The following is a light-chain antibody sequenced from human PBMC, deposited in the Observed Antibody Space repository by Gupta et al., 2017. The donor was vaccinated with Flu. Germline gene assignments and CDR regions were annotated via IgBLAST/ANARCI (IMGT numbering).Light chain of an antibody. CDR1: SGSVSTSHF. CDR2: STK. Sequence: QTMVTQEPSSSVSPGGTVTPTCSLGSGSVSTSHFPTWCQQTPGQAPRTLIYSTKTRSSGVPEHFSGSILGNKAALTITGAQAEDESDYYCVLYMGSGIWVFGGGTKLTVL. J-gene: IGLJ3*02. CDR3: VLYMGSGIWV. V-gene: IGLV8-61*01.